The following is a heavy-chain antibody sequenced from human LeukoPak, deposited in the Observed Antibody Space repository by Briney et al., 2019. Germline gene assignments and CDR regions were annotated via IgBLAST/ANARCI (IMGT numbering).Heavy chain of an antibody. CDR3: AKAWEILGNSWYASFDY. CDR2: MNINGDET. CDR1: EFDFSSYA. Sequence: GGSLRLSCAASEFDFSSYAMTWVRQAPGKGLEWVSSMNINGDETHYADSVNGRFIISRDNFKNTLYLHMNSLRAEDTAVYYCAKAWEILGNSWYASFDYWGQGALVTVSS. J-gene: IGHJ4*02. D-gene: IGHD6-13*01. V-gene: IGHV3-23*01.